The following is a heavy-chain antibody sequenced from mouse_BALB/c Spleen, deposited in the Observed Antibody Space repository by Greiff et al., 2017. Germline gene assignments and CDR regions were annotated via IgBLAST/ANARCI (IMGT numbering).Heavy chain of an antibody. CDR2: ISTYYGDA. CDR3: ARLDGNYRAWFAY. D-gene: IGHD2-1*01. V-gene: IGHV1S137*01. J-gene: IGHJ3*01. CDR1: GYTFTDYA. Sequence: QVQLKESGAELVRPGVSVKISCKGSGYTFTDYAMHWVKQSHAKSLEWIGVISTYYGDASYNQKFKGKATMTVDKSSSTAYMELARLTSEDSAIYYCARLDGNYRAWFAYWGQGTLVTVSA.